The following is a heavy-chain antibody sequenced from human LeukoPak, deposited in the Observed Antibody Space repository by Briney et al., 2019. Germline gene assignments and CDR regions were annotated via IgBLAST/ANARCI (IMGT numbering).Heavy chain of an antibody. D-gene: IGHD1-26*01. Sequence: SDTLSLTCAVYIDSFSNYHWNWIRQTPAKGLEWIGEVNDSGGTNISPSLRSRVILSVDTSKNQFSLKFYCARGQGATVPQVGKNWFDPWGQGTRVTVSS. V-gene: IGHV4-34*07. J-gene: IGHJ5*02. CDR2: VNDSGGT. CDR1: IDSFSNYH. CDR3: GKNWFDP.